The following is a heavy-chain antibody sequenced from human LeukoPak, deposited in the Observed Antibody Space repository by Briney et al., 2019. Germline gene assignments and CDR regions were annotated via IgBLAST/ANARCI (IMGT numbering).Heavy chain of an antibody. D-gene: IGHD3-10*01. V-gene: IGHV4-39*01. CDR1: GDSITSSDHY. CDR3: ARHLYYSASAFWYIDL. Sequence: PSETLSLTCTLSGDSITSSDHYWVWIRQSPGKGLEWIESVSHSGNTYYKSSLRSRVTVSLDTSKNEFSLILTSVTAADTAEYYCARHLYYSASAFWYIDLWGRGTLVIVSP. CDR2: VSHSGNT. J-gene: IGHJ2*01.